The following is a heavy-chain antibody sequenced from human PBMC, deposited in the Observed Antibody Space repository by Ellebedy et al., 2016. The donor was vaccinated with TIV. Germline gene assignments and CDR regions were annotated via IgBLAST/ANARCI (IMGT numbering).Heavy chain of an antibody. CDR1: GGSISSSSYY. CDR3: AREPVTARGMDV. CDR2: IYYSGST. Sequence: MPSETLSLTCTVSGGSISSSSYYWGWIRQPPGKGLEWIGSIYYSGSTNYNPSLKSRVTISVDTSKNQFSLKLSSVTAADTAVYYCAREPVTARGMDVWGQGTTVTVSS. J-gene: IGHJ6*02. V-gene: IGHV4-39*07. D-gene: IGHD3-16*01.